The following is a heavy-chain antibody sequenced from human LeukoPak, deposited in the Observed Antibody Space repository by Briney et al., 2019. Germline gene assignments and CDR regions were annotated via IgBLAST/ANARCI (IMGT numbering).Heavy chain of an antibody. CDR3: TKIRFYYDSSFDYWYFDL. Sequence: GGSLRLSCAASGFPFSSYAMGWVRQAPRKGLEWVSAITASSGGTYYADSVKGRFTISRDNSKNTLYLQINILRAEDAAIYYCTKIRFYYDSSFDYWYFDLWGRGTLVTVSS. D-gene: IGHD3-22*01. CDR1: GFPFSSYA. CDR2: ITASSGGT. J-gene: IGHJ2*01. V-gene: IGHV3-23*01.